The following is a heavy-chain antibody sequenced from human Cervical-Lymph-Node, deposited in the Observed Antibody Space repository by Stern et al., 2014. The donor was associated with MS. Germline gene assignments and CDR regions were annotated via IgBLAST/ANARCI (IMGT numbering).Heavy chain of an antibody. CDR3: ARGTELGYLHYFDS. V-gene: IGHV4-31*03. Sequence: QLQLQESGPGLVKPSQTLSLTCTVSDDSIRTGSYYWSWIRHLPGKGLEWIGYIYRSGTTYYNPSLKSRVVLSTDMSKNQYFLRLNSVTAADTAVYHCARGTELGYLHYFDSWGQGTLITVSS. CDR1: DDSIRTGSYY. CDR2: IYRSGTT. J-gene: IGHJ4*02. D-gene: IGHD5-18*01.